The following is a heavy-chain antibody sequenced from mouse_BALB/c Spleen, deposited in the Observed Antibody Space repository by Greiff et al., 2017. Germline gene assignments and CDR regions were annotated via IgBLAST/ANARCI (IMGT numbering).Heavy chain of an antibody. CDR1: GFTFSSYT. CDR2: ISNGGGST. J-gene: IGHJ1*01. D-gene: IGHD4-1*01. CDR3: ARHWDNWYFDV. Sequence: EVQLVESGGGLVQPGGSLKLSCAASGFTFSSYTMSWVRQTPEKRLEWVAYISNGGGSTYYPDTVKGRFTISRDNAKNTLYLQMSSLKSEDTAMYYCARHWDNWYFDVWGAGTTVTVSS. V-gene: IGHV5-12-2*01.